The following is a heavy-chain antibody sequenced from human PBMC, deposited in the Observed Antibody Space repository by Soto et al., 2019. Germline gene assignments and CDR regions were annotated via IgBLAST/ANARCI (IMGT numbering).Heavy chain of an antibody. D-gene: IGHD1-20*01. Sequence: GGSLRLSCSASGFTFSSYAMHWVRQAPGKGLEYVSAISSNGGSTYYADSVKGRFTISRDNSKNTLYLQMSSLRAEDTAVYYCVKGYNWNPRMVYYGMDVWGQGTTVTVSS. CDR1: GFTFSSYA. CDR3: VKGYNWNPRMVYYGMDV. V-gene: IGHV3-64D*08. CDR2: ISSNGGST. J-gene: IGHJ6*02.